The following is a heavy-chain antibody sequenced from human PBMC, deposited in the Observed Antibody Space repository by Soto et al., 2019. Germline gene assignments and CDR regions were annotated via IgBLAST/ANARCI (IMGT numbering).Heavy chain of an antibody. V-gene: IGHV4-59*01. Sequence: KTSETLSLTCTFSGGSISVYYWSWIRQPPGKGLEWIGPIYYSGSTNYSPSLKSRVTISIDTSKRQFSLKLRSVTAADTAVYYCARVGSGSYYDFNWFDPWGQGKVVTVSS. CDR1: GGSISVYY. D-gene: IGHD1-26*01. CDR3: ARVGSGSYYDFNWFDP. J-gene: IGHJ5*02. CDR2: IYYSGST.